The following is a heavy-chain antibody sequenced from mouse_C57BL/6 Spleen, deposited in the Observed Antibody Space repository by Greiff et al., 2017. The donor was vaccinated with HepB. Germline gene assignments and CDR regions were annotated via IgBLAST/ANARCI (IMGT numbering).Heavy chain of an antibody. V-gene: IGHV1-80*01. CDR3: ARWGTTVVVSYYFDY. CDR2: IYPGDGDT. J-gene: IGHJ2*01. Sequence: QVHVKQSGAELVKPGASVKISCKASGYAFSSYWMNWVKQRPGKGLEWIGQIYPGDGDTNYNGKFKGKATLTADKSSSTAYMQLSSLTSEDSAVYFCARWGTTVVVSYYFDYWGQGTTLTVSS. D-gene: IGHD1-1*01. CDR1: GYAFSSYW.